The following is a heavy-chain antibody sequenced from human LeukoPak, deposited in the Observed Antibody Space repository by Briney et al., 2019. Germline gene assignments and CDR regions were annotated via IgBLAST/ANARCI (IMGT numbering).Heavy chain of an antibody. D-gene: IGHD6-19*01. J-gene: IGHJ6*03. CDR3: ARDPWAVAGNNYYYYTYV. CDR2: IKQDGSEK. V-gene: IGHV3-7*01. CDR1: GFTFSSYW. Sequence: GGSLRPSCAASGFTFSSYWMSWVRQAPGKGLEWVANIKQDGSEKYYVDSVKGRFTISRDNAKNSLYLQMNSLRAEDTAVYYCARDPWAVAGNNYYYYTYVWGKGTTVTLSS.